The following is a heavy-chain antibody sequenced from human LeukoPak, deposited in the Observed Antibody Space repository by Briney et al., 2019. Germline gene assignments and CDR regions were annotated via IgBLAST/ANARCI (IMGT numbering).Heavy chain of an antibody. CDR1: GYTFTGYY. V-gene: IGHV1-2*02. Sequence: ASVKVSCKASGYTFTGYYMHWVRQAPGQGLEWMGWINPNSGDTNSAQKFQGRVTMTRDMSISTAYMELSSLTSDDTAIYYCARDGNLDYWGQGTLVTVSS. J-gene: IGHJ4*02. CDR3: ARDGNLDY. CDR2: INPNSGDT. D-gene: IGHD4-23*01.